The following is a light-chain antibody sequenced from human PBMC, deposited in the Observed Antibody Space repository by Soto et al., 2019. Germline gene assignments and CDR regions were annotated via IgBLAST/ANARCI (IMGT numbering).Light chain of an antibody. J-gene: IGKJ4*02. CDR2: AAS. V-gene: IGKV3-11*02. CDR1: QSVSSY. CDR3: QQRSSWQGAT. Sequence: EIVVTQSPATLSFSPGERATLSCSASQSVSSYLAWYQQKPGQAPRLLIYAASNRATGIPARFSGSGSGRDFTLTISSLETEDFAVYYCQQRSSWQGATFGGGTKVEIK.